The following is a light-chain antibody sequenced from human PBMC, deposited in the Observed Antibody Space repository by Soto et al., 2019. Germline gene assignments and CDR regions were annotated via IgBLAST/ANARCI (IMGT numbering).Light chain of an antibody. J-gene: IGKJ5*01. Sequence: DIQMTQSPSSLSASVGDRVTITCRASQSISIYLNWYQQKPGKAPKLLIYAASSLQSGVPSRFSGSGSGTDFTLTISSLQPEDFATYYCQQSYSTLGYTFGQGTRLEIK. CDR1: QSISIY. CDR2: AAS. CDR3: QQSYSTLGYT. V-gene: IGKV1-39*01.